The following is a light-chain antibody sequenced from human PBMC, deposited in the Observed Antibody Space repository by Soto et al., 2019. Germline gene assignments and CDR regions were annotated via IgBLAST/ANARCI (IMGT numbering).Light chain of an antibody. CDR2: EAS. CDR3: QQSYSVPLT. CDR1: QSINSY. Sequence: DIRMTQSPSSLSASVGDRVTITCRASQSINSYLNWYQQKPGRAPKLLIYEASNLQSGVPTRFSAGGSGTDFTLTVSSLQPEDFATYYCQQSYSVPLTFGPGTRVDIK. J-gene: IGKJ3*01. V-gene: IGKV1-39*01.